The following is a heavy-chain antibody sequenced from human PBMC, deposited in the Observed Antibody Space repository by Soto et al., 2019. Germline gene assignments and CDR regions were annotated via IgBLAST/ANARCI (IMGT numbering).Heavy chain of an antibody. D-gene: IGHD6-19*01. J-gene: IGHJ4*02. CDR3: ARHGYTSGRTYFDY. V-gene: IGHV4-39*01. CDR2: IYDRGST. Sequence: QLQLQESGPGLVKPSETLSLTCTVSGGSIGSSSYYWGWIRQPPGKGLEWIGSIYDRGSTYSNTALKSRLTTSLDTSKNQFSLKLTSVTAADTAVYYCARHGYTSGRTYFDYWGQGTLVTVSS. CDR1: GGSIGSSSYY.